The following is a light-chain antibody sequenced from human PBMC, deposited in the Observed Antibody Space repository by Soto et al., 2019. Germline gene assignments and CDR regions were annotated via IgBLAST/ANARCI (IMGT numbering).Light chain of an antibody. V-gene: IGKV3-11*01. J-gene: IGKJ4*01. Sequence: EIVLTQSPAPLSFSPGERATPSCRASQSVGDYLGWYQQKPGQAPRLLIYDASQRATGVPARFSASGSGTDFTLTISSLEPEDFAIYYCQQREDWPRAFGGGTKVDIK. CDR1: QSVGDY. CDR3: QQREDWPRA. CDR2: DAS.